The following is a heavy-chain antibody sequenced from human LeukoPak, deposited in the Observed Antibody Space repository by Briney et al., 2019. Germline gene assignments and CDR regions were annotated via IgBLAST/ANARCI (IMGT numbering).Heavy chain of an antibody. CDR2: IKQDGSEK. D-gene: IGHD3-22*01. Sequence: GSLRLSCAASGFTFSSYWMSWVRQAPGKGLEWVANIKQDGSEKYYADSVKGRFTISRDNAKNSLYLQMNSLRAEDTAVYYCARSQRPSGYYLYYFDYWGQGTLVTVSS. J-gene: IGHJ4*02. CDR1: GFTFSSYW. V-gene: IGHV3-7*01. CDR3: ARSQRPSGYYLYYFDY.